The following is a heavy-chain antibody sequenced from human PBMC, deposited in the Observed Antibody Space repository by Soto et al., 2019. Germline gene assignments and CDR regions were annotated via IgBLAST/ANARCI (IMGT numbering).Heavy chain of an antibody. CDR3: ARGRRQWLVPGGNFDY. CDR2: INHSGST. CDR1: GGSFSGYY. Sequence: SETLSLTCAVYGGSFSGYYWSWIRQPPGKGLEWIGEINHSGSTNYNPSLKSRVTISVDTSKNQFSLKLSSVTAADTAVYYCARGRRQWLVPGGNFDYWGQGTLVTVSS. D-gene: IGHD6-19*01. J-gene: IGHJ4*02. V-gene: IGHV4-34*01.